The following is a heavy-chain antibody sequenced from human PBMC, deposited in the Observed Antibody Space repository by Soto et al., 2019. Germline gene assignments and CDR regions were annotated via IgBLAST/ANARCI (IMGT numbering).Heavy chain of an antibody. CDR3: ARDVGALDS. Sequence: KFQGRGTITRDTSASTAYMELSSLRSEDTAVYYCARDVGALDSWGQGTLVTVSS. V-gene: IGHV1-3*01. J-gene: IGHJ4*02. D-gene: IGHD2-15*01.